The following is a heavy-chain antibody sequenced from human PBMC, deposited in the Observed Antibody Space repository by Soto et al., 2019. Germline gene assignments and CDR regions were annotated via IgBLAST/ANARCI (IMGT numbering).Heavy chain of an antibody. V-gene: IGHV3-53*01. CDR1: GFTVSSNY. CDR2: IYSGGST. Sequence: GGSLRLSCAASGFTVSSNYMSWVRQAPGKGLEWVSVIYSGGSTYYADSVKGRFSISRDNSKDTLYLQMNSLRVEDTAVYYCARIGSWALNFDYWGQGTQVTVSS. D-gene: IGHD6-13*01. CDR3: ARIGSWALNFDY. J-gene: IGHJ4*02.